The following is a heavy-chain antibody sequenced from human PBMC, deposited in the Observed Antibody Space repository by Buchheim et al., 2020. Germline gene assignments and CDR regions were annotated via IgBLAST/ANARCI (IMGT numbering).Heavy chain of an antibody. D-gene: IGHD6-19*01. J-gene: IGHJ4*02. V-gene: IGHV3-30*18. CDR3: AKDLIAVAGTDY. CDR2: ISYDGSNK. CDR1: GFTFSSYG. Sequence: QVQLVESGGGVVQPGRSLRLSCAASGFTFSSYGMHWVRQAPGKGLEWVAVISYDGSNKYYADSVKGRFTISRDNSKNTLYLQMNSLRAEDTAVYYCAKDLIAVAGTDYWGQGTL.